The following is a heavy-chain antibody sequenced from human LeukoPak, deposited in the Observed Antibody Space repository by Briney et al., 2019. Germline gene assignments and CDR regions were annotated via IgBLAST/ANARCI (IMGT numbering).Heavy chain of an antibody. CDR2: VKQDGSGQ. V-gene: IGHV3-7*01. Sequence: GGSLRLSCTASGFTFTDYWMGWVRQAPGKGLEWLANVKQDGSGQFYLDSVKGRFTISRDNAKNSIYLEMNSLRAQDTAIYYCAKQAFWNYDSWGRGTLVIVSS. CDR3: AKQAFWNYDS. J-gene: IGHJ4*02. D-gene: IGHD3-3*01. CDR1: GFTFTDYW.